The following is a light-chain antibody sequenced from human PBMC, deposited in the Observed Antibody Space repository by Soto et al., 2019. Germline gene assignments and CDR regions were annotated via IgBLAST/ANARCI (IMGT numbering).Light chain of an antibody. CDR2: DAS. CDR1: QSISDW. V-gene: IGKV1-5*01. CDR3: QQFSSYPLT. J-gene: IGKJ4*01. Sequence: DIQMTQSPSTLSASVGDRATITCRASQSISDWLAWFQQKPGKAPKLMIYDASSLESGVPSRFSGSGSGTEFTLAINSLQPEDFAVYYCQQFSSYPLTFGGGTKVDNK.